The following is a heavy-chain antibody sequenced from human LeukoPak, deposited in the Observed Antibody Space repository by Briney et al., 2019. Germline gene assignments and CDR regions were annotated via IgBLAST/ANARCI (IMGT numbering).Heavy chain of an antibody. J-gene: IGHJ5*02. V-gene: IGHV3-23*01. CDR3: AKDPRYVVPAATDWFDP. CDR2: ISGSGGST. D-gene: IGHD2-2*01. CDR1: GFTFSSYA. Sequence: GGSLRLSCAASGFTFSSYAMSWVRQAPGKGLEWVSAISGSGGSTYYADSVKGRFTISRDNSKNTLYPQMNSLRAEDTAVYYCAKDPRYVVPAATDWFDPWGQGTLVTVSS.